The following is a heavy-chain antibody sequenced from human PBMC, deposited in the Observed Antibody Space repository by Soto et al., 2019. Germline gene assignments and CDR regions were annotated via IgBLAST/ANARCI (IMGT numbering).Heavy chain of an antibody. CDR3: ARAITMMFLAPAY. CDR1: GYTFTGYY. V-gene: IGHV1-2*02. D-gene: IGHD3-22*01. Sequence: ASVKVSCKASGYTFTGYYVHWVRQAPGHGLEWLGWIHLNSGGTNYAQSFQGRVTMTRDMSVSTVYMEMTGLRSDGTAVYYCARAITMMFLAPAYWGQGTLVTVSS. CDR2: IHLNSGGT. J-gene: IGHJ4*02.